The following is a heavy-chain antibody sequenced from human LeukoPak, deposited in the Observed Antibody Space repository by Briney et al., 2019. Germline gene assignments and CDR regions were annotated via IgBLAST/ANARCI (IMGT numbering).Heavy chain of an antibody. Sequence: GGSLRLSCAASGFTFSSYWMSWVRQAPGKGLEWVANIKQDGSEKYYVDSVKGRFTISRDNAKNSLYLQMNSLRAEDTAVYYCARDTTVTTFYYYYYGMDVWGQGTTVTVSS. J-gene: IGHJ6*02. V-gene: IGHV3-7*01. CDR1: GFTFSSYW. CDR2: IKQDGSEK. D-gene: IGHD4-17*01. CDR3: ARDTTVTTFYYYYYGMDV.